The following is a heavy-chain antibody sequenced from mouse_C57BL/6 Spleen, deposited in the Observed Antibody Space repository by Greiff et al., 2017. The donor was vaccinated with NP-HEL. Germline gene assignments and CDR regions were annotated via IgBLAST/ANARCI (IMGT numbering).Heavy chain of an antibody. Sequence: QVQLKQSGAELARPGASVKLSCKASGYTFTSYGISWVKQRTGQGLEWIGEIYPRSGNTYYNEKFKGKATLTADKSSSTAYMELRSLTSEDSAVYFCARGDYYGSIDYWGQGTTLTVSS. CDR3: ARGDYYGSIDY. J-gene: IGHJ2*01. D-gene: IGHD1-1*01. V-gene: IGHV1-81*01. CDR2: IYPRSGNT. CDR1: GYTFTSYG.